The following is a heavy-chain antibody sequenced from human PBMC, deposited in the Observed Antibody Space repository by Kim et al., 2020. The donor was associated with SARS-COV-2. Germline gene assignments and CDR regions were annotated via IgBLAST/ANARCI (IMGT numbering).Heavy chain of an antibody. Sequence: GGSLRLSCAVSGFLLSDYAMHWVRQAPGKGPEYVAAINSNGLRTYYADSVRGRFTISRDMSKNMLYLQMGSLTVDDNAVYYCVREGRSFETYDYLDFWGRGTLVSVSS. D-gene: IGHD3-9*01. CDR1: GFLLSDYA. CDR2: INSNGLRT. V-gene: IGHV3-64*02. J-gene: IGHJ4*02. CDR3: VREGRSFETYDYLDF.